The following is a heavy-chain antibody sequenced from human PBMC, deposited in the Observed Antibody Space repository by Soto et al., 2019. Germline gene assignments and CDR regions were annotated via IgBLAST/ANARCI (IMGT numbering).Heavy chain of an antibody. J-gene: IGHJ4*02. Sequence: GASVKVSCKGSGNTFTYVYLHWVRQAPGQALECMGWITPFNGNTKYAQKFQDRVTFTGDTSLNTAYMELSSLISDDTAMFYCASDRYDASGYFDYWGQGTLVTVSS. CDR3: ASDRYDASGYFDY. V-gene: IGHV1-45*02. D-gene: IGHD3-22*01. CDR1: GNTFTYVY. CDR2: ITPFNGNT.